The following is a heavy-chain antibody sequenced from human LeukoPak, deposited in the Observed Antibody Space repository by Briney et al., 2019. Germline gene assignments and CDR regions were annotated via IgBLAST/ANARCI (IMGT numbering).Heavy chain of an antibody. J-gene: IGHJ5*02. Sequence: SETLSLTCTVSGGSVSSGSYYWSWIRQPPGKGLEWIGEINHSGSTNYNPSLKSRVTISVDTSKNQFSLKLSSVTAADTAVYYCARIDIVVVPAASARSGWFDPWGQGTLVTVSS. V-gene: IGHV4-39*07. CDR1: GGSVSSGSYY. D-gene: IGHD2-2*01. CDR2: INHSGST. CDR3: ARIDIVVVPAASARSGWFDP.